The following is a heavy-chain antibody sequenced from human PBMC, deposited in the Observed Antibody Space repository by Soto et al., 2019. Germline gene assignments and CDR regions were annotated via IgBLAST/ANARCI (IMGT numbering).Heavy chain of an antibody. Sequence: PSETLSLTCAVYGGSFSGYYWSWIRQPPGKGLEWIGEINHSGSTNYNPSLQGRVTITRDTSADTVYMEMSSLRSEDTAVYYCARGSDSSGYKPFDYWAQGTLVTVSS. CDR1: GGSFSGYY. D-gene: IGHD3-22*01. V-gene: IGHV4-34*01. CDR2: INHSGST. CDR3: ARGSDSSGYKPFDY. J-gene: IGHJ4*02.